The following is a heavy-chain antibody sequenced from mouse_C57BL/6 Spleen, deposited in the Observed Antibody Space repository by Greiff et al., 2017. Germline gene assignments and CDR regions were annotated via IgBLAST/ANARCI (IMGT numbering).Heavy chain of an antibody. CDR3: ARFGYYGMDY. J-gene: IGHJ4*01. Sequence: VQLQQSGPELVKPGASVKISCKASGYAFSSSWMNWVKQRPGKGLEWIGRIYPGDGDTNYNGKFKGKATLTADKSSSTAYMQLSSLTSEDSAVYFCARFGYYGMDYWGQGTSVTVSS. CDR1: GYAFSSSW. V-gene: IGHV1-82*01. CDR2: IYPGDGDT.